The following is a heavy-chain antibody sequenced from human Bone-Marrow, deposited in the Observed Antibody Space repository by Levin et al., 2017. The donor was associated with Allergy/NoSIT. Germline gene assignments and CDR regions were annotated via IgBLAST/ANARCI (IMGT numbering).Heavy chain of an antibody. CDR3: ARDCSSTSCPPYMMFAFDI. J-gene: IGHJ3*02. V-gene: IGHV4-31*02. CDR2: IYYSGST. CDR1: GGSISSGGYY. D-gene: IGHD2-2*01. Sequence: SQTLSLTCTVSGGSISSGGYYWSWIRQHPGKGLEWIGYIYYSGSTYYNPSLKSRVTISVDTSKNQFSLKLSSVTAADTAVYYCARDCSSTSCPPYMMFAFDIWGQGTMVTVSS.